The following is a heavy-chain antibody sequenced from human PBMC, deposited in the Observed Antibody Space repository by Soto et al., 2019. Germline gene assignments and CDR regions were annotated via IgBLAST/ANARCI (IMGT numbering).Heavy chain of an antibody. CDR1: GYTFTSYG. D-gene: IGHD4-17*01. J-gene: IGHJ6*02. V-gene: IGHV1-18*04. CDR2: ISAYNGNT. Sequence: QVQLVQSGAEVKKPGASVKVSCKASGYTFTSYGISWVGQAPGQGLEGMGWISAYNGNTNYAQKLQGRVTMTTDTSTSTAYMELRSLRSDDTAVYYCARDRVTTGYYYYGMDVWGQGTTVTVSS. CDR3: ARDRVTTGYYYYGMDV.